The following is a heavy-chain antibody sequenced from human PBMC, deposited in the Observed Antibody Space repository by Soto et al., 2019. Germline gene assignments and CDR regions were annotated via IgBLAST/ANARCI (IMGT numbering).Heavy chain of an antibody. CDR3: ARDDPPYYYYYYGMDV. V-gene: IGHV1-3*01. Sequence: GASVKVSCKASGYTFTSYAMHWVRQAPGQRLEWMGWINAGNGNTKYSQKFQGRVTITRDTSASTAYMELRSLRSDDTAVYYCARDDPPYYYYYYGMDVWGQGTTVTVSS. J-gene: IGHJ6*02. CDR2: INAGNGNT. CDR1: GYTFTSYA.